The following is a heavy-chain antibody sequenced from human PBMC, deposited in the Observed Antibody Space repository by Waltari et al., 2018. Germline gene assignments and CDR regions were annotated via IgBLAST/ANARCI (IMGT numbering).Heavy chain of an antibody. Sequence: QVQLVESGGGVVQPGRSLRLSCAASGFTFGSYAMHWVRQAPGKGLEWVAVISYDGSNKYYADSVKGRFTISRDNSKNTLYLQMNSLRAEDTAVYYCARGRGFSDYWGQGTLVTVSS. CDR2: ISYDGSNK. CDR3: ARGRGFSDY. J-gene: IGHJ4*02. CDR1: GFTFGSYA. D-gene: IGHD3-10*01. V-gene: IGHV3-30*01.